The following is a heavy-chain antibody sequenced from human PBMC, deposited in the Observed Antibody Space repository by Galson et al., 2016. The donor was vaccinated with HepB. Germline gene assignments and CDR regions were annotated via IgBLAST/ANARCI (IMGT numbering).Heavy chain of an antibody. D-gene: IGHD2/OR15-2a*01. V-gene: IGHV3-30*03. J-gene: IGHJ4*02. Sequence: SLRLSCAASGFTFSDYGIHWVRQAPGKGLDWVALITPEGSDTYYADAVKGRFTISRDNSKNTLSLQMNSLRAEDTAIYYCARDGISSLDQWGQGTLVSVSS. CDR1: GFTFSDYG. CDR2: ITPEGSDT. CDR3: ARDGISSLDQ.